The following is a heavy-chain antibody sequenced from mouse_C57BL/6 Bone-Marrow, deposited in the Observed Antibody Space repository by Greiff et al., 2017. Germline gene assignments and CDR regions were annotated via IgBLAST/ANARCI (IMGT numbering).Heavy chain of an antibody. Sequence: EVQLQQSGPELVKPGASVKISCKASGYTFTDYYMNWVKQSHGKSLEWIGDINPNNGGTSYNQKLKGKATLTVDKSSSTAYMELRSLTSEDSAVYYCAREYYGSSWYFDYWGQGTILTVSS. CDR2: INPNNGGT. CDR3: AREYYGSSWYFDY. J-gene: IGHJ2*01. D-gene: IGHD1-1*01. V-gene: IGHV1-26*01. CDR1: GYTFTDYY.